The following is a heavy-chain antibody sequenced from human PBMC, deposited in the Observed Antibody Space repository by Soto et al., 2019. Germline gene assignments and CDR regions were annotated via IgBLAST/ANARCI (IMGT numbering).Heavy chain of an antibody. CDR1: GFTFENYA. Sequence: HPGWSLSLSCVASGFTFENYAMSWVRQAPGKGLEWVSAISGSGGTTYYSDSVKGRFTISRDNSKNTVYLQMNSLRAEDTAVYYCAKILEYPTCYYYYGMDVWGRGTTVTVSS. D-gene: IGHD2-2*01. J-gene: IGHJ6*02. CDR3: AKILEYPTCYYYYGMDV. CDR2: ISGSGGTT. V-gene: IGHV3-23*01.